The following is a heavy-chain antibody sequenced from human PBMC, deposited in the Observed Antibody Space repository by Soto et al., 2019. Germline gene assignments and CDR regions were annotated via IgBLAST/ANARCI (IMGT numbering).Heavy chain of an antibody. D-gene: IGHD4-4*01. Sequence: SETLSLTCTVSGGSISSYYWSWIRQPPGKGLEWIGYIYYSGSTNYNPSLKSRVTISVDTSKNQFSLKLSSVTAADTDVYYCARGSNEIDYWGQGTLVTVSS. CDR1: GGSISSYY. CDR3: ARGSNEIDY. V-gene: IGHV4-59*12. J-gene: IGHJ4*02. CDR2: IYYSGST.